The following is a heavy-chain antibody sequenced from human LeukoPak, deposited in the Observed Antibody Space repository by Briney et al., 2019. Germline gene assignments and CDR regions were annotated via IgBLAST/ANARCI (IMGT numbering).Heavy chain of an antibody. D-gene: IGHD6-13*01. CDR3: ARGVSSSWYGGGCFDY. Sequence: GGSLRLSCAASGFTFSSYAMRWVRQAPGKGLEWVAVISYDGSNKYYADSVKGRFTISRDNSKNTLYLQMNSLRAEDTAVYFCARGVSSSWYGGGCFDYWGQGTLVTVSS. CDR2: ISYDGSNK. J-gene: IGHJ4*02. CDR1: GFTFSSYA. V-gene: IGHV3-30-3*01.